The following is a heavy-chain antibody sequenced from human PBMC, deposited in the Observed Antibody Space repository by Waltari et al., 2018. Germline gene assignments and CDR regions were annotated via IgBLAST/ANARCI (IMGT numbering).Heavy chain of an antibody. D-gene: IGHD4-17*01. CDR2: IYTSGST. CDR1: GCSISSGSYY. CDR3: ARERAYGDYVGDFDY. Sequence: QVQLQESGPGLVKPSQTLSLTCTVSGCSISSGSYYWSWIRQPAGKGLEWIGRIYTSGSTNSNPSLKSRVTISVDTSKNQFSLKLSSVTAADTAVYYCARERAYGDYVGDFDYWGQGTLVTVSS. J-gene: IGHJ4*02. V-gene: IGHV4-61*02.